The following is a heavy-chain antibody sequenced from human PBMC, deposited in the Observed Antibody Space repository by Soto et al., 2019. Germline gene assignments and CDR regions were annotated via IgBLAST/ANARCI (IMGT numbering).Heavy chain of an antibody. V-gene: IGHV1-69*01. D-gene: IGHD6-19*01. CDR3: ARGSIAVAGTYNWFDP. J-gene: IGHJ5*02. CDR1: GGTFSSYA. Sequence: QVQLVQSGAEVKKPGSSVNVSCKASGGTFSSYAISWVRQAPGQGLEWMGGIIPIFGTANYAQKFQGRVTITADESTSTAYMELSSLRSEDTAVYYCARGSIAVAGTYNWFDPWGQGTLVTVSS. CDR2: IIPIFGTA.